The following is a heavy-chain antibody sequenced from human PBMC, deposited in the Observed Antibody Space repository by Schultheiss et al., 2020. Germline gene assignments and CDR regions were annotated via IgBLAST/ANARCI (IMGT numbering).Heavy chain of an antibody. CDR2: IYYSGST. V-gene: IGHV4-39*02. J-gene: IGHJ6*02. CDR1: GGSISSSSYY. D-gene: IGHD2-2*01. CDR3: ARDGCSSTSCYDYYYYGMDV. Sequence: SETLSLTCTVSGGSISSSSYYWGWIRQPPGKGLEWIGSIYYSGSTYYNPSLKSRVTISVDTSKNQFSLKLSSVTAADTAVYYCARDGCSSTSCYDYYYYGMDVWGQGTTVTVSS.